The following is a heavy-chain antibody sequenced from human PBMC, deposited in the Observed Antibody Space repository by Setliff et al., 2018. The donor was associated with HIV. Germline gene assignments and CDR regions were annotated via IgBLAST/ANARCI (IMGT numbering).Heavy chain of an antibody. CDR1: GGTFSSYA. Sequence: SVKVSCKASGGTFSSYAISWVRQAPGQGLEWMGGIIPIFGTANYAQKFQGRVTITTDESTSTAYMELSSLRSEDTAVYYCATKYSGSYLGPYYFKYWGQGTLVTVSS. CDR2: IIPIFGTA. V-gene: IGHV1-69*05. CDR3: ATKYSGSYLGPYYFKY. J-gene: IGHJ4*02. D-gene: IGHD1-26*01.